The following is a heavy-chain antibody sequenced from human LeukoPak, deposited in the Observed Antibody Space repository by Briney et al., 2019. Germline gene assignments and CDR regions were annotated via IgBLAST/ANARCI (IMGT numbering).Heavy chain of an antibody. CDR2: INSDGSST. CDR1: GFTFSTYW. V-gene: IGHV3-74*01. J-gene: IGHJ4*02. Sequence: GGSLRLSCAASGFTFSTYWMHWVRQAPGKGLVWVSRINSDGSSTNYADSVKGRFTISRDNAMNTLYLQMNSLRAEDTAVYYCVRDMGYYDKVWGQGTLVTVSS. CDR3: VRDMGYYDKV. D-gene: IGHD3-22*01.